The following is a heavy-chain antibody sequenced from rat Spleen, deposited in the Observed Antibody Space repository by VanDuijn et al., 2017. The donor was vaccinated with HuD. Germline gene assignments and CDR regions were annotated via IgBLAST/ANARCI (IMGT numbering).Heavy chain of an antibody. Sequence: EMQLVESGGGLVQPGRSLKLSCVASGFTFSNYWMTWIRQAPGKGLEWVASVHHTGGVSYYRDSVKGRFTISRDNAKSTLYLQMDSLRSEDTATYHCARQHYSAPFDYWGQGVMVTVSS. V-gene: IGHV5-31*01. CDR2: VHHTGGVS. J-gene: IGHJ2*01. D-gene: IGHD1-1*01. CDR3: ARQHYSAPFDY. CDR1: GFTFSNYW.